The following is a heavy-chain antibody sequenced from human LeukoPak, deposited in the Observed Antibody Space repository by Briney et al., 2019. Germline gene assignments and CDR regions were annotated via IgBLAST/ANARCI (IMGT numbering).Heavy chain of an antibody. Sequence: GGSLRLSCAASGFTFSSYAMSWVRQAPGKGLEWVSAISGSGGSTYYADSVKGRFTISSDNSKNTLYLQMNSLRAEDTAVYYCAKDLCSGGSCYVADYWGQGTLVTVSS. CDR3: AKDLCSGGSCYVADY. D-gene: IGHD2-15*01. V-gene: IGHV3-23*01. J-gene: IGHJ4*02. CDR2: ISGSGGST. CDR1: GFTFSSYA.